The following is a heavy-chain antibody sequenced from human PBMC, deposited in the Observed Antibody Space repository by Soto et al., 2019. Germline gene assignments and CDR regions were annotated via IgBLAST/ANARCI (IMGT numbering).Heavy chain of an antibody. Sequence: EVQLVESGGGLVKPGGSLRLSCAASGFTFSSYSMNWVRQAPGKGLEWVSSISSSSSYIYYADSVKGRFTISRDNAKNSLYLQINSLRAEDTAVYYCARAPLWPVHGDDYWGQGTLVTVSS. CDR1: GFTFSSYS. CDR3: ARAPLWPVHGDDY. D-gene: IGHD2-21*01. CDR2: ISSSSSYI. J-gene: IGHJ4*02. V-gene: IGHV3-21*01.